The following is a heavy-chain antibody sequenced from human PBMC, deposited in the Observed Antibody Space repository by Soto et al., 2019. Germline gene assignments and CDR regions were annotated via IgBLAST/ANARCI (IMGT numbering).Heavy chain of an antibody. CDR2: IIPILGIA. Sequence: ASVKVACKASGGTYSSYTISWVRQAHRQGLEWMGRIIPILGIANYAQKFQGRVTITADKSTSTAYMELSSLRSEDTAVYYCARMSDSSGYSIGPFDYWGQGTLVTVSS. CDR1: GGTYSSYT. D-gene: IGHD3-22*01. CDR3: ARMSDSSGYSIGPFDY. J-gene: IGHJ4*02. V-gene: IGHV1-69*02.